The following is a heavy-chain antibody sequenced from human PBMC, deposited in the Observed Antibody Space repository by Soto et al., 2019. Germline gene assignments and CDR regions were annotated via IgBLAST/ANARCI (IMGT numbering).Heavy chain of an antibody. J-gene: IGHJ5*01. V-gene: IGHV3-21*06. CDR1: GFPFSRYC. CDR2: ISSGTSYV. Sequence: LRLSCAASGFPFSRYCMNWLRQAPGKGLEWVASISSGTSYVYYADSVKGRFSTSRDYAKNILYLEMYGLRTGDTAVYYCARDPSEGRVGYLFESCAEGTLVTFSS. CDR3: ARDPSEGRVGYLFES. D-gene: IGHD2-2*01.